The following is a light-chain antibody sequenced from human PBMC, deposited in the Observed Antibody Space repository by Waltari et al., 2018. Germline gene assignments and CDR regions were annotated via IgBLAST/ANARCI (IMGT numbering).Light chain of an antibody. CDR2: DAS. J-gene: IGKJ3*01. Sequence: EVLLTQSPATLSLSPGERVTLSCRASQSVSGYLAWYQQRPGQTPRLLIYDASYRATGVPARFSGGGSGTDFTLTISSLEPEDVAVYYCQQRTDWIFTFGPGTKVDLK. CDR3: QQRTDWIFT. V-gene: IGKV3-11*01. CDR1: QSVSGY.